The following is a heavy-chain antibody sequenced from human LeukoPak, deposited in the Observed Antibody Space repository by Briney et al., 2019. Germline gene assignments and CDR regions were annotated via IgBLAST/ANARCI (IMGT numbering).Heavy chain of an antibody. D-gene: IGHD1-20*01. V-gene: IGHV3-23*01. CDR2: ISGSGGST. CDR3: AKPKDNSLYCFDY. Sequence: PGGSLRLSCAASAFTFRRYAMSWVRQAGGKGLEWVSAISGSGGSTYYADSVKGRFTISRENSKNTLYLQMSSLRAEDTAVYYCAKPKDNSLYCFDYWGQGTLVTVSS. CDR1: AFTFRRYA. J-gene: IGHJ4*02.